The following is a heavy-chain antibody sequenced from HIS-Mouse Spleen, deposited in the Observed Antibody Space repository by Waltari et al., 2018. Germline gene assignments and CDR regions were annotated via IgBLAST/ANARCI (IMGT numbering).Heavy chain of an antibody. Sequence: QLQLQESGPGLVKPSETLSLTCTVSGGSISSSSYYWGWIRQPPGKGLEWIGGSNYSGSTYYNPSRKGRVTISVDTSKNQFSLKLSSVTAADTAVYYCAREIPYSSSWYDWYFDLWGRGTLVTVSS. CDR2: SNYSGST. J-gene: IGHJ2*01. CDR1: GGSISSSSYY. CDR3: AREIPYSSSWYDWYFDL. D-gene: IGHD6-13*01. V-gene: IGHV4-39*07.